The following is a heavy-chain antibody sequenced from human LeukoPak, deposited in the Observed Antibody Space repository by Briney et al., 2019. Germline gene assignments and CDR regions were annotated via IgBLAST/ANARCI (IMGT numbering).Heavy chain of an antibody. V-gene: IGHV3-33*06. CDR2: IWHDGSVE. Sequence: PGGSLRLSCTASGFMFSRLGMQWVRQAPGEGLEWVAMIWHDGSVEGYADSVKGRFTISRDNSQNTLYLQMNSLRDDDTAVYYCAKEGDQFRGYLDAWGKGTTVTVSS. J-gene: IGHJ6*03. CDR3: AKEGDQFRGYLDA. D-gene: IGHD3-16*01. CDR1: GFMFSRLG.